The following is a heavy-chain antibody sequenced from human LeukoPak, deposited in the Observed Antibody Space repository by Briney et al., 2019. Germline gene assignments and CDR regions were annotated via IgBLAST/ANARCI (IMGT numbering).Heavy chain of an antibody. CDR2: INPISGAT. CDR1: GFSVKNYY. V-gene: IGHV1-2*02. D-gene: IGHD1-7*01. CDR3: ARDRDITGTEDAFDI. Sequence: ASVKVSCKASGFSVKNYYMHWVRQAPGQGLEWMGWINPISGATNYAQKFQGRVAMTRDTSINTAYMELSSLRSEDTAVCYCARDRDITGTEDAFDIWGQGTMVTVSS. J-gene: IGHJ3*02.